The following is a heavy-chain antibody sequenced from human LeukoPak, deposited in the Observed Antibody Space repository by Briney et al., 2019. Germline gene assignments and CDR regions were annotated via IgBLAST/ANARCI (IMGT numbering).Heavy chain of an antibody. Sequence: PSQTLSLTCTVSGGSISSGSYYWSWIRQPAGKGLEWIGRIYTSGSTNYNPSLKSRVTISVDTSKNQFSLQLNSVTPEDAAVYYCARVDRVRGVMNYYSYGMDVWGKGTTVTVSS. CDR3: ARVDRVRGVMNYYSYGMDV. CDR2: IYTSGST. J-gene: IGHJ6*04. CDR1: GGSISSGSYY. V-gene: IGHV4-61*02. D-gene: IGHD3-10*01.